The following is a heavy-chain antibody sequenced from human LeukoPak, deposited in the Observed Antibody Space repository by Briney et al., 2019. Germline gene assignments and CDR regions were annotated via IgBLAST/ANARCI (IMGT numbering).Heavy chain of an antibody. J-gene: IGHJ3*02. CDR3: ARDRGSGIDAFDI. D-gene: IGHD3-10*01. Sequence: ASVKVSCKASGYTFTGYYMHWVRQAPGQGLEWMGWINPNSGGTNYAQKFQGRVTMTRDTSTSTVYMELSSLRSEDTAVYYCARDRGSGIDAFDIWGQGTMVTVSS. CDR1: GYTFTGYY. CDR2: INPNSGGT. V-gene: IGHV1-2*02.